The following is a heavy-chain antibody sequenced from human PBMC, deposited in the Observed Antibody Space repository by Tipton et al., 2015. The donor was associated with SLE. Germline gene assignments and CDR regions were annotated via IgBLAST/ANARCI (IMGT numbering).Heavy chain of an antibody. CDR1: GGSLSGYY. Sequence: LRLSCAVYGGSLSGYYWGWLRQPPGKGLEFIGSVYQSGDTNYNPSLKSRVTMSVDTSKNQFSMKLNTVTAADTAVYYCARDWRFLGGDVFDIWGQGTMVTVSS. CDR3: ARDWRFLGGDVFDI. J-gene: IGHJ3*02. V-gene: IGHV4-34*11. CDR2: VYQSGDT. D-gene: IGHD3-3*01.